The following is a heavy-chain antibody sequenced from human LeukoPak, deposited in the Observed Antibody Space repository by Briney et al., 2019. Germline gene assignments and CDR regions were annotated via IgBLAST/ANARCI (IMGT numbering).Heavy chain of an antibody. J-gene: IGHJ4*02. CDR2: ISWNSGSI. D-gene: IGHD6-13*01. CDR3: AKDTGGSNWHYFAS. CDR1: GFTFDDYA. V-gene: IGHV3-9*01. Sequence: GRSLRLSCAASGFTFDDYAMHWVRQAPGKGLEWVSGISWNSGSIDYADSVKGRFTISRDNAKNSLYLQMNSLRGEDTALYYCAKDTGGSNWHYFASWGQGTLVTVSS.